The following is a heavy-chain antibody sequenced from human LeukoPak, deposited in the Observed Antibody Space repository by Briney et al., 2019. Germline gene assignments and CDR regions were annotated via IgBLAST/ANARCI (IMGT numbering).Heavy chain of an antibody. V-gene: IGHV4-59*08. CDR3: ARHKSSGSYPLDY. J-gene: IGHJ4*02. Sequence: SETLSLTCTVSGGSISTYFWSWIRQPPGERLEWIGHVYFSGSTNYNPSLESRVTISVDASKNQFFLTLSSVTAADTAVYYCARHKSSGSYPLDYWGQGILVTVSS. CDR1: GGSISTYF. D-gene: IGHD3-22*01. CDR2: VYFSGST.